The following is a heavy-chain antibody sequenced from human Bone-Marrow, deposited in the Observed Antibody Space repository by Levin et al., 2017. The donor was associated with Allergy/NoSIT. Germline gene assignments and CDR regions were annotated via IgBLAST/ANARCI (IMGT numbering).Heavy chain of an antibody. CDR2: ISSSSSYI. V-gene: IGHV3-21*01. D-gene: IGHD3-22*01. CDR3: ARDRRVRTYYYDSSGYYYGAFDI. CDR1: GFTFSSYS. Sequence: GGSLRLSCAASGFTFSSYSMNWVRQAPGKGLEWVSSISSSSSYIYYADSVKGRFTISRDNAKNSLYLQMNSLRAEDTAVYYCARDRRVRTYYYDSSGYYYGAFDIWGQGTMVTVSS. J-gene: IGHJ3*02.